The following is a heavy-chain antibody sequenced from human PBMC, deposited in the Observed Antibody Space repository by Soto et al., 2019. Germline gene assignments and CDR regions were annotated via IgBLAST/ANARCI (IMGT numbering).Heavy chain of an antibody. V-gene: IGHV4-61*08. CDR2: IYYSGST. D-gene: IGHD1-26*01. CDR3: ARPGYEWGIETYYYFGMDV. J-gene: IGHJ6*02. Sequence: SETLSLTCTVSGGSISSGGYYWSWIRQPPGKGLEWIGYIYYSGSTNYNPSLKSRVTISVDTSKNQFSLKLSSVTAADTAVYYCARPGYEWGIETYYYFGMDVWGQGTTVTVSS. CDR1: GGSISSGGYY.